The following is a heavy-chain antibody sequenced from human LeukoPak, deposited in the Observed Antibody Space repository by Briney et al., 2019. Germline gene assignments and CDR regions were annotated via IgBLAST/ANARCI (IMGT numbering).Heavy chain of an antibody. Sequence: PSETLSLTCAVSGGSISTTNWWNWIRQPPGKGLEWIGYIYYSGSTYYNPSLKSRVTISVDTSKNQFSLKLSSVTAADTAVYYCARDHPRKFSGSYHFDYWGQGTLVTVSS. V-gene: IGHV4-30-4*01. CDR2: IYYSGST. CDR1: GGSISTTNW. D-gene: IGHD1-26*01. CDR3: ARDHPRKFSGSYHFDY. J-gene: IGHJ4*02.